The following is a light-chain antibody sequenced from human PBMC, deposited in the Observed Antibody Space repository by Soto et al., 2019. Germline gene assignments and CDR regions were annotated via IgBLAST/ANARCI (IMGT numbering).Light chain of an antibody. Sequence: DIQMTQSTSSLSASIGDRVTITCRASQSISSYLNWYQQKPGKAPKLLIYAESRLQSGVPSRFSGSGSATDFTIPISCLQPEDFATYYCQQSYSTHYTFGGETKVDIK. CDR2: AES. CDR1: QSISSY. J-gene: IGKJ4*01. V-gene: IGKV1-39*01. CDR3: QQSYSTHYT.